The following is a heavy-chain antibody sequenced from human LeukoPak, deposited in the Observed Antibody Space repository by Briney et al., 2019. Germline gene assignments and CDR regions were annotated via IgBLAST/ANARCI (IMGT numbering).Heavy chain of an antibody. Sequence: ASVKVSCKASGGTFSSYAISWVRQAPGQGLEWMGGIIPIFGTANYAQKFQGRVTITADESTSTAYMELSSLRSEDTAVYYCARAVTFYYDSSGYAPNDAFDIWGQGTMVTVSS. CDR1: GGTFSSYA. CDR3: ARAVTFYYDSSGYAPNDAFDI. V-gene: IGHV1-69*13. CDR2: IIPIFGTA. J-gene: IGHJ3*02. D-gene: IGHD3-22*01.